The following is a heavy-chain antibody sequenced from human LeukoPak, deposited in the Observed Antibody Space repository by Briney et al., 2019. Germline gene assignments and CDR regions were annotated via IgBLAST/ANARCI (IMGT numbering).Heavy chain of an antibody. CDR2: IHHSGRT. J-gene: IGHJ4*02. D-gene: IGHD3-10*01. CDR3: TADRGSGNYYDF. V-gene: IGHV4-38-2*02. Sequence: SETLSLTCTVTGYSISSNYYWSWVRQPPGRRLEWIATIHHSGRTFYNPSLKSRVTIPVDTSKNQFSLKLNSVTAADAAIYYCTADRGSGNYYDFWGQGALVTVSS. CDR1: GYSISSNYY.